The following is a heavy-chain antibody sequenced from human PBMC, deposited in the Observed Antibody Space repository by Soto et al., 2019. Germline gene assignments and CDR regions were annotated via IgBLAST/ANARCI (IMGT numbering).Heavy chain of an antibody. CDR3: AGGPMVRGVRGPNWFDP. Sequence: QLQLQESGSGLVKPSQTLSLTCAVSGGSISSGGYSWSWIRQPPGKGLEWIGYIYHSGSNYYKPPLKSRVTISVDRYKNQFSLKLSSVTAADTAVYYCAGGPMVRGVRGPNWFDPWGQGTLVTVSS. J-gene: IGHJ5*02. CDR1: GGSISSGGYS. CDR2: IYHSGSN. V-gene: IGHV4-30-2*01. D-gene: IGHD3-10*01.